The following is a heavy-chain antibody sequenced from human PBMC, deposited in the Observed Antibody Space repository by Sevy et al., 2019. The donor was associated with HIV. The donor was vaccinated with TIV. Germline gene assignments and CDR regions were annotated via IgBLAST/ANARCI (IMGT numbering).Heavy chain of an antibody. CDR3: ARVYYFWSGSPPQHYDYAVDA. CDR1: GFKFSDYY. J-gene: IGHJ6*01. V-gene: IGHV3-11*01. Sequence: GGSLRLSCLASGFKFSDYYMAWIRQVPGKGLEWVSYSDFSGNNIYNVDSVEGRFTVSRDNAENSLYLKMNSLTAEDTAVYYCARVYYFWSGSPPQHYDYAVDAWGQGTTVTVSS. D-gene: IGHD3-3*01. CDR2: SDFSGNNI.